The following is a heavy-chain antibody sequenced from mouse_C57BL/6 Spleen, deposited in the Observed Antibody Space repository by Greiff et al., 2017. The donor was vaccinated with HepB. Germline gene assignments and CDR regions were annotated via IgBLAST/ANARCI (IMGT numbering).Heavy chain of an antibody. J-gene: IGHJ4*01. CDR1: GYTFTDYN. CDR3: ARSYYGSSLYAMDY. D-gene: IGHD1-1*01. Sequence: EVQLQESGPELVKPGASVKMSCKASGYTFTDYNMHWVKQSHGKSLEWIGYINPNNGGTSYNQKFKGKATLTVNKSSSTAYMELRSLTSEDSAVYYCARSYYGSSLYAMDYWGQGTSVTVSS. CDR2: INPNNGGT. V-gene: IGHV1-22*01.